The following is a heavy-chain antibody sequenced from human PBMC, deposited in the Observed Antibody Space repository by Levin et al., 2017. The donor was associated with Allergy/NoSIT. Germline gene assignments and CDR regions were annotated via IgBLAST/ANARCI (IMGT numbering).Heavy chain of an antibody. J-gene: IGHJ6*02. Sequence: SQTLSLTCAVSGYSIRSGYYWGWIRQSPGKGLEWIATIYQSGSTYYNSSLRGRVTISIDTSKNQFSLTLTSVTAADTAVYFCARFGASRALSVAYYYYGMDVWGQGTTVTVS. D-gene: IGHD3-16*01. CDR2: IYQSGST. CDR3: ARFGASRALSVAYYYYGMDV. V-gene: IGHV4-38-2*01. CDR1: GYSIRSGYY.